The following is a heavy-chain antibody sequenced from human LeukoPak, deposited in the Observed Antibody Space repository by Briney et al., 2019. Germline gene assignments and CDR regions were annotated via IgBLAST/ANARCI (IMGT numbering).Heavy chain of an antibody. D-gene: IGHD2/OR15-2a*01. J-gene: IGHJ4*02. Sequence: PSETLSLTCNVSGYFIYNGFYWGWLRQPPGKGLEWIGSIYYSGKTIYNPSLQSRVTISVDTSNNHFSLKLTSVTAADTAVYYCARENIVIVPGAFDFWGQGTLVIASS. V-gene: IGHV4-38-2*02. CDR2: IYYSGKT. CDR3: ARENIVIVPGAFDF. CDR1: GYFIYNGFY.